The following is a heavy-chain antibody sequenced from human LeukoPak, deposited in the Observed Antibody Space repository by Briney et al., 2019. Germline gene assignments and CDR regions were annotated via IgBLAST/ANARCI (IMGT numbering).Heavy chain of an antibody. CDR1: GFTVSSNY. J-gene: IGHJ4*02. V-gene: IGHV3-53*01. CDR3: ARGKYSSGWYWFDY. D-gene: IGHD6-19*01. CDR2: IYSGGST. Sequence: GGSLRLSCAASGFTVSSNYMSWVRQAPGKGLEWVSVIYSGGSTYYADSVKGRFTISRDNSKDTLYLQMNSLRAEDTAVYYCARGKYSSGWYWFDYWGQGTLVTVSS.